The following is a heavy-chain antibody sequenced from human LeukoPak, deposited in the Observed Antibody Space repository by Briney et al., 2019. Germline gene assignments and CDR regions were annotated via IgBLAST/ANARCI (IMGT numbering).Heavy chain of an antibody. CDR3: ARGDAYYYYYGMDV. Sequence: SQTLSLTCTVSGGSISSSSYYWGWIRQPPGKGLEWIGYIYYSGSTNYNPSLKSRVTISVDTSKNQFSLKLSSVTAADTAVYYCARGDAYYYYYGMDVWGQGTTVTVSS. CDR1: GGSISSSSYY. J-gene: IGHJ6*02. V-gene: IGHV4-61*05. D-gene: IGHD3-10*01. CDR2: IYYSGST.